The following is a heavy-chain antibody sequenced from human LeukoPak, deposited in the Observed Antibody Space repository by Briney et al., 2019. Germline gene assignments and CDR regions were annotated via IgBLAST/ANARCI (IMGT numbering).Heavy chain of an antibody. CDR1: GYSVSAGYY. CDR3: TREQTGTIVDD. Sequence: SGTLSLTCAVSGYSVSAGYYWGWIRQSPGKGLEWIGSISHRGTTYHNPSLKSRIIISLDTSKNQFSLSLTSVTAADTATYYCTREQTGTIVDDWGQGTLVTVSS. D-gene: IGHD1-1*01. V-gene: IGHV4-38-2*02. J-gene: IGHJ4*02. CDR2: ISHRGTT.